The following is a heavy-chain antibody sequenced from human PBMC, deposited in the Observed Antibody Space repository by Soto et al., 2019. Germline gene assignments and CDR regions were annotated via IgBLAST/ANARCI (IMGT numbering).Heavy chain of an antibody. CDR1: GYNFTTYG. CDR3: ARGNAYQVLYYFVY. CDR2: ISGYDGNM. V-gene: IGHV1-18*01. D-gene: IGHD2-2*01. Sequence: ASVKVSCKTFGYNFTTYGINWVRQAPGQGLEWMGWISGYDGNMNYAERVQGRATMTTDTSTSTAYMELRSLRSDDTAVYYCARGNAYQVLYYFVYWGQGTLVTVSS. J-gene: IGHJ4*02.